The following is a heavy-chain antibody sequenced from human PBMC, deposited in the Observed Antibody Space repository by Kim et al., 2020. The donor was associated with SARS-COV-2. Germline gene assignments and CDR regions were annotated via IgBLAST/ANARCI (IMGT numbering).Heavy chain of an antibody. CDR3: ARAISNSYCTNGVCYTGDYNWFDP. D-gene: IGHD2-8*01. V-gene: IGHV4-59*01. J-gene: IGHJ5*02. CDR2: IYYSGST. CDR1: GGSISSYY. Sequence: SETLSLTCTVSGGSISSYYWSWIRHPPGKGLEWIGYIYYSGSTNYNPSLKSRVTISVDTSKNQFSLKLSSVTAADTAVYYCARAISNSYCTNGVCYTGDYNWFDPWGQGTLVTVSS.